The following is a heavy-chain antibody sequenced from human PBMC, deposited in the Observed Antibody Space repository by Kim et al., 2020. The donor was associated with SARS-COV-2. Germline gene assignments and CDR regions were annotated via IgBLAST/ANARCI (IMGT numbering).Heavy chain of an antibody. D-gene: IGHD5-12*01. CDR2: IIPIFGTA. J-gene: IGHJ4*02. CDR3: ASGTARGYSGYDFEAISGYYFDY. CDR1: GGTFSSYA. Sequence: SVKVSCKASGGTFSSYAISWVRQAPGQGLEWMGGIIPIFGTANYAQKFQGRVTITADESTSTAYMELSSLRSEDTAVYYCASGTARGYSGYDFEAISGYYFDYWGQGTLVTVSS. V-gene: IGHV1-69*13.